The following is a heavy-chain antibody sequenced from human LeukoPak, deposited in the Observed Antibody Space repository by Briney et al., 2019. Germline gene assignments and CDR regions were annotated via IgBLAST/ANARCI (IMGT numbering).Heavy chain of an antibody. Sequence: PGGSLRLSCAASGFTFDDFAMIWVRQAPGKGLGWVSGVNWNGGNTGYADSVKGRFTISRDNAKNSLYLQMNSLRAEDTAVYYCARDPTSSWETAFDIWGQGTMVTVSS. J-gene: IGHJ3*02. CDR3: ARDPTSSWETAFDI. V-gene: IGHV3-20*04. D-gene: IGHD1-26*01. CDR1: GFTFDDFA. CDR2: VNWNGGNT.